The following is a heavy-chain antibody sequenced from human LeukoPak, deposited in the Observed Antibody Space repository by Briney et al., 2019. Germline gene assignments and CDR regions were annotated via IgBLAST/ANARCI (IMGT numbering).Heavy chain of an antibody. CDR1: GDSTRGYY. D-gene: IGHD3-9*01. J-gene: IGHJ4*02. V-gene: IGHV4-59*01. CDR3: ARARELAFMAYYFDY. Sequence: EPSETLSLTCTVSGDSTRGYYWSWLRQPPGKGLEWIGNVYYSGKINYNSSLESRVTLSVDTSKNQFSLKLTSVTAADTAVYFCARARELAFMAYYFDYWGQGTLATVSS. CDR2: VYYSGKI.